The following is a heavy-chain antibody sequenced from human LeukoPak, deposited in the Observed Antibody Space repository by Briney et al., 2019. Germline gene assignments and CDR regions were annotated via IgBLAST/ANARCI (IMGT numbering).Heavy chain of an antibody. CDR2: INHSGST. Sequence: SETLSLTCAVYGGSFSGYYWSWIRQPPGKGLEWIGEINHSGSTNYNPSLKSRVTISVDTSKNQFSLKLSSVTAADTAVYYCARHRAYYYDSSGQIAEGWFDPWGQGTLVTVSS. CDR3: ARHRAYYYDSSGQIAEGWFDP. D-gene: IGHD3-22*01. J-gene: IGHJ5*02. CDR1: GGSFSGYY. V-gene: IGHV4-34*01.